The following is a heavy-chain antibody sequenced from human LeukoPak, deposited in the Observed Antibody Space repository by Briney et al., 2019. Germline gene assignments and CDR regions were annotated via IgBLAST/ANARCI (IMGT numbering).Heavy chain of an antibody. CDR3: AREGREDYYGSGSYPVEGWFDP. Sequence: GGSLRLSCTASGFTFNNYAMTWVRQAPGKGLEWVSVIYSGGTTYYADSVKGRFTISRDNSKNTLYLQMNRLRAEDTAVYYCAREGREDYYGSGSYPVEGWFDPWGQGTLVTVSS. V-gene: IGHV3-53*01. CDR1: GFTFNNYA. D-gene: IGHD3-10*01. CDR2: IYSGGTT. J-gene: IGHJ5*02.